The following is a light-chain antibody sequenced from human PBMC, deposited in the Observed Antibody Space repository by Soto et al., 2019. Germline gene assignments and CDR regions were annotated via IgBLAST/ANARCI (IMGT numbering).Light chain of an antibody. CDR2: NAS. Sequence: EIVLTQSPATLSLSPGERATLSCRASQSVSSYLAWYQQKPGQPPRLLTYNASNRAIGIPARFSGSGSGTDFTLTISSLEPEDFAVYYCQQRSNWPPNTFGQGTKLEIK. CDR1: QSVSSY. CDR3: QQRSNWPPNT. J-gene: IGKJ2*01. V-gene: IGKV3-11*01.